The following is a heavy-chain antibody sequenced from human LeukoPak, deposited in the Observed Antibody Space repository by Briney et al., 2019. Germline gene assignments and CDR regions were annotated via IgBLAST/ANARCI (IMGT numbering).Heavy chain of an antibody. CDR3: AREGWVHNYLSYY. D-gene: IGHD4-11*01. J-gene: IGHJ4*02. CDR2: IKQEGREV. V-gene: IGHV3-7*01. CDR1: GFTFSIYW. Sequence: PGGSLRLSCAASGFTFSIYWMSWVRQAPGKGLEWVANIKQEGREVHYLDSVEGRFTISRDNAENSLYLQMNSLRAEDTAVYFCAREGWVHNYLSYYWGQGTLVTVSS.